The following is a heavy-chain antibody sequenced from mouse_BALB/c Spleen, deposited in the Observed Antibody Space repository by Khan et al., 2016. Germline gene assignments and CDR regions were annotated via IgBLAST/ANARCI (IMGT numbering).Heavy chain of an antibody. CDR2: IRNKANGYTT. CDR3: AREMRDYYGSSYLFAY. J-gene: IGHJ3*01. D-gene: IGHD1-1*01. Sequence: EVELVESGGGLVQPGGSLRLSCATSGFTFTDYYMSWVRQPPGKALEWLGFIRNKANGYTTEYSASVKGRFTISRDNSQSILYLQMNTLRAEDSATYYCAREMRDYYGSSYLFAYWGQGTLVTVSA. CDR1: GFTFTDYY. V-gene: IGHV7-3*02.